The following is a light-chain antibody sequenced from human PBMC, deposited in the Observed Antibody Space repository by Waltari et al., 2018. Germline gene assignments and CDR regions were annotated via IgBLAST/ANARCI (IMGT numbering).Light chain of an antibody. Sequence: SSYQQLPSKAPKTIIYDGSKRPSGVSNRFSGSESGNTASLTISGLQAEDEADYYCSSYTSSVLFGGGTKLTVL. CDR2: DGS. J-gene: IGLJ2*01. V-gene: IGLV2-14*03. CDR3: SSYTSSVL.